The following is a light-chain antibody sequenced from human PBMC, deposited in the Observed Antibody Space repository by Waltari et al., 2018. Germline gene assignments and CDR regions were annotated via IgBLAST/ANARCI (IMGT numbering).Light chain of an antibody. J-gene: IGKJ1*01. CDR2: GSS. Sequence: EIVMTQAPATLSVSPGERVTLSCGASQSVSSNLAWYQQRPGQAPRRLVTGSSTRATGSPARFSGSGSGTDFTLTISSLQSEDFAVYYCHQYNSWPQTFGQGTKVEIK. CDR3: HQYNSWPQT. V-gene: IGKV3-15*01. CDR1: QSVSSN.